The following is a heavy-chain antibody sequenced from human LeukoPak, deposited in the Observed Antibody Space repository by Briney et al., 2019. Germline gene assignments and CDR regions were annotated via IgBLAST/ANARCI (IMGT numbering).Heavy chain of an antibody. CDR3: ARRVSNYYYYMDV. CDR2: INWNGGST. D-gene: IGHD2-2*01. V-gene: IGHV3-20*04. CDR1: GFTFSSYG. J-gene: IGHJ6*03. Sequence: GRSLRLSCAASGFTFSSYGMHWVRQAPGKGLEWVSGINWNGGSTGYADSVKGRFTISRDNAKNSLYLQMNSLRAEDTALYYCARRVSNYYYYMDVWGKGTTVTVSS.